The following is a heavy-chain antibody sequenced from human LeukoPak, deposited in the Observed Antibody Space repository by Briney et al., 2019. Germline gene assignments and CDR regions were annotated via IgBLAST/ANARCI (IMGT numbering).Heavy chain of an antibody. CDR1: GFTFSQDG. D-gene: IGHD4-23*01. J-gene: IGHJ4*02. V-gene: IGHV3-33*06. CDR3: AKDAQRGFDFCNSLES. Sequence: QPGGSLRLSCARSGFTFSQDGMHWVRQAPGKGLEWVAVIWSDGTEKYYGDSVKGRFTISRDNSKKTVYLQMNSLRVEDTAIYYCAKDAQRGFDFCNSLESWGQGTLVTVSS. CDR2: IWSDGTEK.